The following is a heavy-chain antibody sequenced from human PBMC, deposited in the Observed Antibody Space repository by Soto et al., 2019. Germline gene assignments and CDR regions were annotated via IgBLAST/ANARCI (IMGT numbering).Heavy chain of an antibody. CDR1: GGSISSSSYY. CDR2: IYYSGST. D-gene: IGHD4-17*01. CDR3: ARRWGIYDYGDYGYGY. J-gene: IGHJ4*02. Sequence: QLQLQESGPGLVKPSETLSLTCTVSGGSISSSSYYWGWIRQPPGKGLEWIGRIYYSGSTYYNPSLKSRVTISVDTSKNQFSLKLSSVTAADTAVYYCARRWGIYDYGDYGYGYWGQGTLVTVSS. V-gene: IGHV4-39*01.